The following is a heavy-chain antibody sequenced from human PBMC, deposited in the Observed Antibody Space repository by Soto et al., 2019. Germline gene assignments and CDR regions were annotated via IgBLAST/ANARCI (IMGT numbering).Heavy chain of an antibody. CDR3: ARDPLYYYDSSGSYYYYYGMDV. V-gene: IGHV1-46*01. D-gene: IGHD3-22*01. J-gene: IGHJ6*02. CDR2: INPSGGST. CDR1: GYTFTSYY. Sequence: VASVKVSCKASGYTFTSYYRHWVRLAPGQGLEWMGIINPSGGSTSYAQKFQGRVTMTRDTSTSTVYMELSSLRSEDTAVYYCARDPLYYYDSSGSYYYYYGMDVWGQGTTVTVSS.